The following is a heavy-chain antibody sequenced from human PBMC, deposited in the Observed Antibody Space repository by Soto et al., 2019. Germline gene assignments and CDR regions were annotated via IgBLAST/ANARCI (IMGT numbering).Heavy chain of an antibody. Sequence: SGPTEANPTHTLTLTCSFSGFSLSTAGMCVSWIRQPPGKALEWLALIDWDDGKFYSTSLKTRVSISKDTPKKLVVITVTNMDPVDTATYYCARITAPDYGLDVWGQGTTVTVSS. CDR2: IDWDDGK. J-gene: IGHJ6*02. V-gene: IGHV2-70*01. CDR3: ARITAPDYGLDV. D-gene: IGHD4-17*01. CDR1: GFSLSTAGMC.